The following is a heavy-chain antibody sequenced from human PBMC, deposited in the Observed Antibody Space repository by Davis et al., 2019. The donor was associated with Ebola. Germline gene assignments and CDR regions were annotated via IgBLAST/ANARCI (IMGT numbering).Heavy chain of an antibody. V-gene: IGHV1-69*06. CDR1: GYVFTTYD. CDR3: ARDRRVAVAGRSYYYGMDV. D-gene: IGHD6-19*01. CDR2: IIPIFGTA. J-gene: IGHJ6*02. Sequence: SVPVSCKTSGYVFTTYDINWVRPPPGQGLEWMGGIIPIFGTANCAQKFQGRVTITADNSTSTAYMELSSLRSEDTAVYYCARDRRVAVAGRSYYYGMDVWGQGTTVTVSS.